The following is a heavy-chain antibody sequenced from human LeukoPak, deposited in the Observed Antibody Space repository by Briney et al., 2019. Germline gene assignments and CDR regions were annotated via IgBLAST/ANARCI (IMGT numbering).Heavy chain of an antibody. V-gene: IGHV4-34*01. CDR1: GGSFSGYY. D-gene: IGHD3-3*01. CDR2: INHSGST. Sequence: SETLSLTCAVYGGSFSGYYWSWIRQPPGKGLEWIGEINHSGSTNYNPSLKSRVTISVDTSKNQFSLKLSSVTAADTAVYYCARHRFLEWSRRYNWFDPWGQGTLVTVSS. J-gene: IGHJ5*02. CDR3: ARHRFLEWSRRYNWFDP.